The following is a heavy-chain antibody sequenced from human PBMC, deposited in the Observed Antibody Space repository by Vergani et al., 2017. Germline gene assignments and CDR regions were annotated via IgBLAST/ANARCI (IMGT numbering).Heavy chain of an antibody. Sequence: QVQLVQSGAEVKKPGASVKVSCKASGYTFTGYYMHWVRQAPGQGLEWMGWINPNSGGTNYAQKFQGRVTMTRDTSISTAYMELSRLRSDDTAVYYCARDYCSSTSCYFVRYWGQGTLVTVSS. CDR2: INPNSGGT. D-gene: IGHD2-2*01. CDR3: ARDYCSSTSCYFVRY. V-gene: IGHV1-2*02. CDR1: GYTFTGYY. J-gene: IGHJ4*02.